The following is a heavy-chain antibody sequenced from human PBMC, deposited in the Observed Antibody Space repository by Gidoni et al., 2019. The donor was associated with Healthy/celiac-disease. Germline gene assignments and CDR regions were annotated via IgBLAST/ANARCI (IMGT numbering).Heavy chain of an antibody. J-gene: IGHJ4*02. Sequence: QVQLQQWGAGLLKPSETLSLTCAVYGGSFSGYYWSWIRQPPGKGLEWIGEINHSGSTNYNPSLKSRVTISVDTSKNQFSLKLSSVTAADTAVYYCAAYKAAGPQYFDYWGQGTLVTVSS. D-gene: IGHD6-13*01. CDR1: GGSFSGYY. CDR2: INHSGST. V-gene: IGHV4-34*01. CDR3: AAYKAAGPQYFDY.